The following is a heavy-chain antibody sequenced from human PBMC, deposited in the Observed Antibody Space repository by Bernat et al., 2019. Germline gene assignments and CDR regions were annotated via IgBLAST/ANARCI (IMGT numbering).Heavy chain of an antibody. CDR2: ISGDGGST. Sequence: EVQLVESGGGVVQPGGSLRLSCAASGFTFDDYAMHWVRQAPGKGLEWVSLISGDGGSTYYADSVKGRFTISRDNSKNSLYLQMNSLGTEDTALYYCTLGGGATFDYWGQGTLVTVSS. D-gene: IGHD3-16*01. CDR1: GFTFDDYA. J-gene: IGHJ4*02. CDR3: TLGGGATFDY. V-gene: IGHV3-43*02.